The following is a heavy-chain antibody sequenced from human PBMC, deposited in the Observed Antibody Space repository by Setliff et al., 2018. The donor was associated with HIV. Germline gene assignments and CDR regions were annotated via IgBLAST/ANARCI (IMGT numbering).Heavy chain of an antibody. Sequence: SETLSLTCTVSGGSISSYYWSWIRQPAGKGLEWIGRIYTSGGTKYNPSLKSRVTMSIDTSKNQFSLKLSSLTAADTAVYYCAKLWGSAQAFDIWGQGTMVTVSS. J-gene: IGHJ3*02. V-gene: IGHV4-4*07. CDR1: GGSISSYY. D-gene: IGHD7-27*01. CDR2: IYTSGGT. CDR3: AKLWGSAQAFDI.